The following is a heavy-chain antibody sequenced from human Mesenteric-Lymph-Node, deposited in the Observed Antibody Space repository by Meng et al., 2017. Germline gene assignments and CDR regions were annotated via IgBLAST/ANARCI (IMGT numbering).Heavy chain of an antibody. D-gene: IGHD6-13*01. Sequence: GESLKISCAASGFTFSSYGMHWVRQAPGKGLEWVAVIWYDGSNKYYADSVKGRFTISRDNSKNTLYLQMNSLRAEDTAVYYCARGMAAAESDYWGQGTLVTVSS. J-gene: IGHJ4*02. V-gene: IGHV3-33*08. CDR2: IWYDGSNK. CDR3: ARGMAAAESDY. CDR1: GFTFSSYG.